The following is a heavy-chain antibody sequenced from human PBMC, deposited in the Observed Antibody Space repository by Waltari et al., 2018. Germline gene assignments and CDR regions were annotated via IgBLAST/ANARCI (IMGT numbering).Heavy chain of an antibody. Sequence: QVQLQESGPGLVKPSETLSLTCTVSGGSISSYYWSWIRQPAGKGLEWIGRIYTSGITNYNPSLKSLVTISGDKSKNQFSLKLSSVTAADTAVDYCARDSDQTYYYDSSGALYGMDVWGQGTTVTVSS. CDR2: IYTSGIT. J-gene: IGHJ6*02. CDR1: GGSISSYY. V-gene: IGHV4-4*07. D-gene: IGHD3-22*01. CDR3: ARDSDQTYYYDSSGALYGMDV.